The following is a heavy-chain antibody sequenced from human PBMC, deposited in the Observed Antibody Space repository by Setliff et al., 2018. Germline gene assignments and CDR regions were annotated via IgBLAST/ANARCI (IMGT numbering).Heavy chain of an antibody. CDR2: IKYDGTT. J-gene: IGHJ6*03. Sequence: SETLSLTCTVSSGSIINYYWSWIRQPPGRPLEWIGYIKYDGTTDYNPSLDSRVTMSVDTSKNQFSLKLKSVTAADTAMYYCARGCAAGACYSDYYYYMDVWGKGNPGHRLL. CDR1: SGSIINYY. V-gene: IGHV4-59*01. D-gene: IGHD2-15*01. CDR3: ARGCAAGACYSDYYYYMDV.